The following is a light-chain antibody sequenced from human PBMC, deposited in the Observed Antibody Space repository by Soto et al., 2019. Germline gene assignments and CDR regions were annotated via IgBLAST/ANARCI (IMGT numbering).Light chain of an antibody. J-gene: IGKJ3*01. Sequence: DVQMTQSPASLSASVGDRVTITCLTSQGVGSYLAWYQQKPGKAPKLLIYAASTLQSGVPSRFSGSGSGTEFTLTISSLQPEDFATYYCQQLNSYPPEVTFGPGTKVDIK. CDR2: AAS. CDR1: QGVGSY. CDR3: QQLNSYPPEVT. V-gene: IGKV1-9*01.